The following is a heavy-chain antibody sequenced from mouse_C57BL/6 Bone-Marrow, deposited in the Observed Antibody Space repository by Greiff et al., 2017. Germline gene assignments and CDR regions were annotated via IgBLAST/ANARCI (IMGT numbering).Heavy chain of an antibody. V-gene: IGHV1-85*01. CDR2: IYPRDGST. D-gene: IGHD1-1*01. CDR3: ANTTVVATPYAMDY. J-gene: IGHJ4*01. Sequence: VMLVESGPELVKPGASVKLSCKASGYTFTSYDINWVKQRPGQGLEWIGWIYPRDGSTKYNEKFKGKATLTVDTSSSTAYMELHSLTSEDSAVYFCANTTVVATPYAMDYWGQGTSVTVSS. CDR1: GYTFTSYD.